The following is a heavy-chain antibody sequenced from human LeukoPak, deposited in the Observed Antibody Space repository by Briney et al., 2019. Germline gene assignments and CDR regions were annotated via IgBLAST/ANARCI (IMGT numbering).Heavy chain of an antibody. V-gene: IGHV4-4*07. CDR1: NGSISSYF. D-gene: IGHD3-22*01. CDR3: APPPYYYETNGYSVA. CDR2: IFTSEST. Sequence: SETLSLTCTVSNGSISSYFWSWIRQPAGKGLEWIGRIFTSESTNYNPSLKSRVTISVDPSKNQFSLNLTSVTAADTAVYYCAPPPYYYETNGYSVAWGQGTLVNVSS. J-gene: IGHJ5*01.